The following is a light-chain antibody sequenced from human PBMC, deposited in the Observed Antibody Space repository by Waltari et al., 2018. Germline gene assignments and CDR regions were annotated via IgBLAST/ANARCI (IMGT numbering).Light chain of an antibody. V-gene: IGLV2-8*01. J-gene: IGLJ2*01. Sequence: QSALTQPPSASGSPGQSVTISCTGTSSDVGGYNYVSWYQQHPGKVPKLVIFEVSKRPSGGPDRFSGSRSGNTASLTVSGLQAEDEADYYCSSYAGSNTYVLFGGGTKLTVL. CDR1: SSDVGGYNY. CDR2: EVS. CDR3: SSYAGSNTYVL.